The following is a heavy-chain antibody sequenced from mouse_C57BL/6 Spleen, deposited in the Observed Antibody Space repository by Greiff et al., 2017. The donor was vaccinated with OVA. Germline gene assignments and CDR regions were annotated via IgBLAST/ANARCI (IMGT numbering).Heavy chain of an antibody. CDR2: IHPNSGST. V-gene: IGHV1-64*01. CDR1: GYTFTSYW. D-gene: IGHD2-5*01. CDR3: ARRDYSNCFDY. Sequence: QVQLKQPGAELVKPGASVKLSCKASGYTFTSYWMHWVKQRPGPGLEWIGMIHPNSGSTNYNEKFKSKATLTVDKSSSTDYMQLSSLTYEDSAVYYCARRDYSNCFDYWGQGTTLTVSS. J-gene: IGHJ2*01.